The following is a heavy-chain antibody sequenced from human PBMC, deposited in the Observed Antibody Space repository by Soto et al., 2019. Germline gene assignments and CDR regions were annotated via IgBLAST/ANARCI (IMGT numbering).Heavy chain of an antibody. CDR3: AREVAGYKPGAFDI. Sequence: GGSLRLSCAASGFTFSSYAMNWVRQAPGKGLEWVAVISYDGSNKYYADSVKGRFTISRDNSKNTLYLQMNSLRAEDTAVYYCAREVAGYKPGAFDIWGQGTMVTVSS. CDR1: GFTFSSYA. CDR2: ISYDGSNK. D-gene: IGHD5-12*01. J-gene: IGHJ3*02. V-gene: IGHV3-30-3*01.